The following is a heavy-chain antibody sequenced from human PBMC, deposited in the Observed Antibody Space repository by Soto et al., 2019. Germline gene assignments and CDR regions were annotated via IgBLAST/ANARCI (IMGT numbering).Heavy chain of an antibody. V-gene: IGHV3-23*01. J-gene: IGHJ4*02. CDR2: INGGGDAT. Sequence: PGGSLRLSCAASGFRFHSFAMSWVRQTPGTGLEWVAGINGGGDATYYTDSVRGRFTISRDNFKNTLYLQMDSLRAEDTAVYYCAKESAATGIPFFDYWGQGTLVTVSS. CDR1: GFRFHSFA. CDR3: AKESAATGIPFFDY. D-gene: IGHD6-13*01.